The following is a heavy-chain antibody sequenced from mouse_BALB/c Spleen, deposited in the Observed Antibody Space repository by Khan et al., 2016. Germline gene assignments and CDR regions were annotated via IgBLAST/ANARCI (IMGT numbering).Heavy chain of an antibody. J-gene: IGHJ2*01. CDR2: ILPGSGSI. V-gene: IGHV1-9*01. CDR1: GYTFSTYW. Sequence: QVQLQQSGAELMKPGASVKISCKATGYTFSTYWIEWVKQRPGHGLEWIGEILPGSGSINYNEKFKGKATFTADTSSNTAYMQLSSLTSEDSAVFYCSRGVGRGYFNYWGQGTTLSVS. CDR3: SRGVGRGYFNY. D-gene: IGHD1-1*01.